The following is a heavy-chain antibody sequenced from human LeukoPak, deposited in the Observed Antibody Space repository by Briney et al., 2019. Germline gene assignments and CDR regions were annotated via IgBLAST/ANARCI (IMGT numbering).Heavy chain of an antibody. CDR3: ARVVPASSPYYYYYMDV. D-gene: IGHD2-2*01. Sequence: ASVKVSCKASGGTFSSYAISWVRQAPGQGLEWMGGIIPIFGTANYAQKFQGRVTITADESTGTAYMELSSLRSEDTAVYYCARVVPASSPYYYYYMDVWGKGTTVTVSS. CDR1: GGTFSSYA. V-gene: IGHV1-69*13. J-gene: IGHJ6*03. CDR2: IIPIFGTA.